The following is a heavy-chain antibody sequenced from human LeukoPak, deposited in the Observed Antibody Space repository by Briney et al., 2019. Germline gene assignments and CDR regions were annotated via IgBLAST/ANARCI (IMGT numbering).Heavy chain of an antibody. CDR2: LSPDGSSS. Sequence: GGSLRLSCAASGFTFSTYWMHWVRQAPGKGLVWVSRLSPDGSSSIYADSVKGRFTISRDNSKNTLYLQMYSLRAEDTAVYYCARGRSSSGWSNWGQGTQVTVSS. V-gene: IGHV3-74*01. CDR1: GFTFSTYW. J-gene: IGHJ4*02. D-gene: IGHD6-19*01. CDR3: ARGRSSSGWSN.